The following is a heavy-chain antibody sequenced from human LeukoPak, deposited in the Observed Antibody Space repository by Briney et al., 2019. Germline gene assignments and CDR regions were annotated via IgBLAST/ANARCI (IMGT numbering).Heavy chain of an antibody. J-gene: IGHJ4*02. CDR2: IYHSGST. D-gene: IGHD2-15*01. Sequence: SQTLSLTCAVSGGSISSGGYSWSWIRQPPGKGLEWIGYIYHSGSTYYNPSLKSRVAISVDTSKNQFSLKLSSVTAADTAVYYCARARYCSGGSCYNLGFFYWGQGTLVTVSS. CDR1: GGSISSGGYS. V-gene: IGHV4-30-2*01. CDR3: ARARYCSGGSCYNLGFFY.